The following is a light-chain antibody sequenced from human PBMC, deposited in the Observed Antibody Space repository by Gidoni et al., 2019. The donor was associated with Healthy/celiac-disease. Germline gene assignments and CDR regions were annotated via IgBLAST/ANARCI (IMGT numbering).Light chain of an antibody. CDR1: QSISSY. Sequence: DIQMTHSPSSLSASVGDRVTITCRASQSISSYLNWYQQKPGKAPKLLIYAASSLQSGVPSRFSGSGSGTDFTLTISSLQPEDFATYYCQQSYSTPLTFGGGTQVEIK. CDR2: AAS. J-gene: IGKJ4*01. CDR3: QQSYSTPLT. V-gene: IGKV1-39*01.